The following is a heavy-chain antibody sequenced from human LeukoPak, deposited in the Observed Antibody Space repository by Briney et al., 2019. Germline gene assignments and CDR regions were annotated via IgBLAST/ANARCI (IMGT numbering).Heavy chain of an antibody. CDR1: GYTSTGYY. V-gene: IGHV1-2*02. D-gene: IGHD3-22*01. CDR2: INPNIGGT. CDR3: ARHCYDSSGYSYDY. J-gene: IGHJ4*02. Sequence: ASVWVSCKPSGYTSTGYYMFWVRHAPGQGLEWMGWINPNIGGTNYAQKFQGRVTMTRDKSISTAYMELSRLRSDDTAVYYCARHCYDSSGYSYDYWVQGTLVTVSS.